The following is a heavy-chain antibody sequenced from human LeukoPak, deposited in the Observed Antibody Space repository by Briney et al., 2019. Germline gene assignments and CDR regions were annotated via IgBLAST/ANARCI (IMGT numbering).Heavy chain of an antibody. Sequence: GGSLRLSCAASGFTFSSFNLNWVRQAPGKGLVGVSSMTSTSHIYYADSVKGRFTISRDNAKNSLYLQMNSLRAEDTAVYHCARDLDFGSGYKDYWGQGTLVTVSS. J-gene: IGHJ4*02. CDR3: ARDLDFGSGYKDY. CDR2: MTSTSHI. V-gene: IGHV3-21*01. CDR1: GFTFSSFN. D-gene: IGHD3-3*01.